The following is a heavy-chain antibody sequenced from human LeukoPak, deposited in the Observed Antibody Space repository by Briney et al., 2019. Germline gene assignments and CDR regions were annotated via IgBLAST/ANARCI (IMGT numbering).Heavy chain of an antibody. D-gene: IGHD5-18*01. CDR3: ARVSYGYLSATFDY. Sequence: GGSLRLSCAASGFTFSSYSMNWVRQAAGKGLKWVSYISSSSSTIYYADSVKGRFTISRDNAKNSLYLQMNSLRSDDTAVYYCARVSYGYLSATFDYWGQGTLVTVSS. V-gene: IGHV3-48*01. J-gene: IGHJ4*02. CDR1: GFTFSSYS. CDR2: ISSSSSTI.